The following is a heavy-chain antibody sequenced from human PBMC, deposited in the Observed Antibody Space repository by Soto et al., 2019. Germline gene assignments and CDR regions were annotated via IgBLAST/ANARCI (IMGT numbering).Heavy chain of an antibody. CDR1: GYTFTSCY. D-gene: IGHD3-22*01. CDR3: AREWVDTMIVVVIRRPSGAFDI. CDR2: INPSGGST. J-gene: IGHJ3*02. V-gene: IGHV1-46*01. Sequence: GASVKVSCKASGYTFTSCYMHWVRQAPGQGLEWMGIINPSGGSTSYAQKFQGRVTMTRDTSTSTVYMELSSLRSEDTAVYYCAREWVDTMIVVVIRRPSGAFDIWGQGTMVTVSS.